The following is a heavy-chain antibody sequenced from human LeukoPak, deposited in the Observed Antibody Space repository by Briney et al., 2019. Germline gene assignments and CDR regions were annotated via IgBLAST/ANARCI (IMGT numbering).Heavy chain of an antibody. V-gene: IGHV3-23*01. Sequence: PGGSLRLSCAASGFTFSNYAMSWVRQAPGKGLEWVSAISGSGGSTYYADSVKGRFTISRGNSKNTLYLLMDSLRAEDTAVYYCAKMDAYCSSTSCHPNFDYWGQGTLVTVSS. CDR3: AKMDAYCSSTSCHPNFDY. D-gene: IGHD2-2*01. CDR1: GFTFSNYA. J-gene: IGHJ4*02. CDR2: ISGSGGST.